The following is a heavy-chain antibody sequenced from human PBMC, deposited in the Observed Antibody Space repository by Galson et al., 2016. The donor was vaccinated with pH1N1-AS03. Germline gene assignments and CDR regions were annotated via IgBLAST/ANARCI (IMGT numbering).Heavy chain of an antibody. D-gene: IGHD1-1*01. J-gene: IGHJ4*02. CDR1: GDSVSSNSAA. CDR2: TYYRSRWKN. CDR3: AGMQLGALHF. V-gene: IGHV6-1*01. Sequence: CAIFGDSVSSNSAAWNWIRLSPSRGLEWLGRTYYRSRWKNDYAVSVKSRIIINPDTSKNQFSPQLNSVTPEDTAIYYCAGMQLGALHFWGRGTLVTVSS.